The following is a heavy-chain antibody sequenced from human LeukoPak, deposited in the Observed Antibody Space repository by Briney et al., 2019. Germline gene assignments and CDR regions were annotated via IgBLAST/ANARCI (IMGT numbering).Heavy chain of an antibody. CDR2: ISSSGRTI. Sequence: GGSLRLSCAASGFIFSNYEINWVRQAPGKGLEWASFISSSGRTINYADSVKGRFTISRDNTKNSLYLQMNSLRAEDTAVYYCARRGLAFDYWGQGTLVTVSS. CDR1: GFIFSNYE. J-gene: IGHJ4*02. CDR3: ARRGLAFDY. V-gene: IGHV3-48*03. D-gene: IGHD3/OR15-3a*01.